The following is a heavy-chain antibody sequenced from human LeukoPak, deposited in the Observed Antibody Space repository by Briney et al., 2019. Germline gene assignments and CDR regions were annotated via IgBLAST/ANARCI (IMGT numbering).Heavy chain of an antibody. D-gene: IGHD3-22*01. V-gene: IGHV4-31*03. CDR2: IYYSGST. Sequence: SQTLSLTCTVSGGSISSGGYYWSWIRQHPGKGLEWIGYIYYSGSTYYNPSLKSRVTISVDTSKNQFSLKLSSVTAADTAVYHCATNRDSSGYYVDYWGQGTLVTVSS. CDR3: ATNRDSSGYYVDY. J-gene: IGHJ4*02. CDR1: GGSISSGGYY.